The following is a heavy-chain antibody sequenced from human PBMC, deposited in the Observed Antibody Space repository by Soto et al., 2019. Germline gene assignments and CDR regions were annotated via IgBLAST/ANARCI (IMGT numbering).Heavy chain of an antibody. J-gene: IGHJ6*03. CDR2: IIPILGIA. Sequence: QVPLVQSGAEVKKPGSSVKVSCKASGGTFSSYTISWVRQAPGQGLEWMGRIIPILGIANYAQKFQGRVTITADKSTSTAYMELSSLRSEDTAVYYCARDGDYGDFYYYMDVWGKGTTVTVSS. CDR1: GGTFSSYT. CDR3: ARDGDYGDFYYYMDV. D-gene: IGHD4-17*01. V-gene: IGHV1-69*08.